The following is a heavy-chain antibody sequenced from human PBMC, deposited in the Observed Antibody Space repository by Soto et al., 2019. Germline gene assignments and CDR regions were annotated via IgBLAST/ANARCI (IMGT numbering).Heavy chain of an antibody. Sequence: ASVKVSCKASGYTFTGYYIHWLRQAPGQGLEWMGWINPYSGGTNYAQKFQGWVTMTRDTSISTAYMDLIRLTSDDTAVCYCARGMEMATTHWFDPWGQGTLVTVSS. CDR3: ARGMEMATTHWFDP. D-gene: IGHD5-12*01. CDR1: GYTFTGYY. J-gene: IGHJ5*02. V-gene: IGHV1-2*04. CDR2: INPYSGGT.